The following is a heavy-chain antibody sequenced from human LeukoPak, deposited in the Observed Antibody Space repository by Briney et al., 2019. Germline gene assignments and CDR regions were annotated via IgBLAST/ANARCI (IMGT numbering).Heavy chain of an antibody. D-gene: IGHD6-19*01. CDR3: AREAVSGSSYFDY. CDR1: GFTFKNYH. V-gene: IGHV3-21*01. CDR2: ITDNGLSI. Sequence: GGSRRLSCAASGFTFKNYHMNWVRQVPGKGPEWVSSITDNGLSIYYADSVKGRFTISRDNAENSLYLQMDSLRAEDTAVYCCAREAVSGSSYFDYWGLGTLVTVSS. J-gene: IGHJ4*02.